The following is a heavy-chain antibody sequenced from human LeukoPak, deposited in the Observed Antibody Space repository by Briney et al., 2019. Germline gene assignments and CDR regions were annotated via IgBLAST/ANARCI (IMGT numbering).Heavy chain of an antibody. CDR2: IYHSGST. J-gene: IGHJ3*01. Sequence: SETLSLTCAVSGSSISSGYYWGWIRQPPGKGLEWIGSIYHSGSTYYNPSLKSRATISVDTSKNQFSLKLSSVTAADTAVYYCARLSVAAAGTWGQGTMVTVSS. CDR3: ARLSVAAAGT. CDR1: GSSISSGYY. D-gene: IGHD6-13*01. V-gene: IGHV4-38-2*01.